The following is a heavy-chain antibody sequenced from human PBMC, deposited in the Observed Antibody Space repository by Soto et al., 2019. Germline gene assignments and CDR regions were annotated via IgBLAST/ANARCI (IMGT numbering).Heavy chain of an antibody. CDR2: ISSSSSYI. D-gene: IGHD4-4*01. Sequence: GGSLRLSCAASGFTFSSYSMNWVRQAPGKGLEWVSSISSSSSYIYYADSVKGRFTISRDNSKNTLYLQMNSLRAEDTAVYYCARDTDGYFDYWGQGTLVTVSS. J-gene: IGHJ4*02. V-gene: IGHV3-21*01. CDR3: ARDTDGYFDY. CDR1: GFTFSSYS.